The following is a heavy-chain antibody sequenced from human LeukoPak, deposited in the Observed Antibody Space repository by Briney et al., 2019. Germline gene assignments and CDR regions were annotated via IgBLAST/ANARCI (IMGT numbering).Heavy chain of an antibody. CDR1: GGTFSSYA. J-gene: IGHJ4*02. CDR3: ARDNGGGYYFDY. V-gene: IGHV1-69*13. D-gene: IGHD3-10*01. CDR2: IIPIFGTA. Sequence: VASVKVSCKASGGTFSSYAISWVRQAPGQGLEWMGGIIPIFGTANYAQKFQGRVTITADESTSTAYMELSSLRSGDTAVYYCARDNGGGYYFDYWGQGTLVTVSS.